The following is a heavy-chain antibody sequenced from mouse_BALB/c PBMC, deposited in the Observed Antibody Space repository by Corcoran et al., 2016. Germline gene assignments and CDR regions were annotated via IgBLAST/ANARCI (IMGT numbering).Heavy chain of an antibody. CDR1: GYTFTNYG. Sequence: QIQLVQSGPELKKPGETVKISCKASGYTFTNYGMNWVKQAPGKGLKWMGWINTYTGEPTYADDFKGRFAFSLDTSASTDYLQINNLKNEETATYFCAREPYAMDYWGQGTSVTVSS. J-gene: IGHJ4*01. CDR2: INTYTGEP. V-gene: IGHV9-3-1*01. CDR3: AREPYAMDY.